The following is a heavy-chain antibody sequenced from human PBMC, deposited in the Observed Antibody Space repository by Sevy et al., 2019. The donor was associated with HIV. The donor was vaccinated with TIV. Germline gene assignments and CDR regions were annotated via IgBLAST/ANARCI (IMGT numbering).Heavy chain of an antibody. CDR2: ISGSGGST. Sequence: GGSLRLSCAASGFTFSSYAMSWVRQAPGKGLEWVSAISGSGGSTYYADSVKGRFTISRDNSKNTLYLQMNSLRAEDTAVYDCAKDAGYYGSGTESDYWGQGTLVTVSS. J-gene: IGHJ4*02. CDR3: AKDAGYYGSGTESDY. V-gene: IGHV3-23*01. CDR1: GFTFSSYA. D-gene: IGHD3-10*01.